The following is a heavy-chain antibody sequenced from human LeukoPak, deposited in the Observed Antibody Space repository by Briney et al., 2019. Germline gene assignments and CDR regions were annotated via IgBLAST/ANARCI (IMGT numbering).Heavy chain of an antibody. D-gene: IGHD1-26*01. CDR2: IGTAGDT. Sequence: GGSLRLSCAASGFTFSSYDMHWVRQATGKGLEWVSAIGTAGDTCYPGSVKGRFTISRENAKNSLYLQMNSLRAEDTAVYYCAKDRGGSYTLSLDYWGQGTLVTVSS. CDR1: GFTFSSYD. J-gene: IGHJ4*02. CDR3: AKDRGGSYTLSLDY. V-gene: IGHV3-13*01.